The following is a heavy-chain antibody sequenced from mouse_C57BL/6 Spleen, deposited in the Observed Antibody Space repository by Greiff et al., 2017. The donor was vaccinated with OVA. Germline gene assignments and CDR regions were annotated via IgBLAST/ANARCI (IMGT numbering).Heavy chain of an antibody. Sequence: EVKLMESGGGLVKPGGSLKISCAASGFTFSDYGMHWVRQAPEKGLEWVAYISSGSSTIYYADTVKGRFTIYLYNAKNTLFLHMTSLRSEDTAMYYCASALGTYWYFYVWCTGTTVTVSS. CDR1: GFTFSDYG. J-gene: IGHJ1*03. CDR3: ASALGTYWYFYV. V-gene: IGHV5-17*01. D-gene: IGHD4-1*01. CDR2: ISSGSSTI.